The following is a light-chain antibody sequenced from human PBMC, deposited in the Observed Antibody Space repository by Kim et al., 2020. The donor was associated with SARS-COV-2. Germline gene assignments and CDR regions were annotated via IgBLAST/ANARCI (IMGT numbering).Light chain of an antibody. Sequence: PGERATLSCRATQNVDIRLAWFKQKPGQPPSLLIYDASNRAPGVPARFSGSGSGTDFTLAISSLEAEDFAVYYCQQRAHWPRTFGQGTRLEIK. CDR3: QQRAHWPRT. J-gene: IGKJ5*01. V-gene: IGKV3-11*01. CDR2: DAS. CDR1: QNVDIR.